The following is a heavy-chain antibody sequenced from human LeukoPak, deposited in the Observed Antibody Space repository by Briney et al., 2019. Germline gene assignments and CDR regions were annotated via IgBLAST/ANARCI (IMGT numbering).Heavy chain of an antibody. CDR3: VRETFIAMVGSHALDI. V-gene: IGHV3-74*01. Sequence: PGGSLRLSCVASGFTFSSSWMHWVRQAPGKGLVWVSRIYSDGRTTDYADSVRGRFTISRDNAKNMLYLQMSGLNAEDTAVYYCVRETFIAMVGSHALDIWGQGKMVTVSS. D-gene: IGHD6-19*01. CDR1: GFTFSSSW. CDR2: IYSDGRTT. J-gene: IGHJ3*02.